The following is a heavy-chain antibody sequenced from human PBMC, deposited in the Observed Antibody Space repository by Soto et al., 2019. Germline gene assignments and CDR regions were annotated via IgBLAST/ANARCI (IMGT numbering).Heavy chain of an antibody. V-gene: IGHV3-7*03. J-gene: IGHJ6*02. CDR2: IKQDGSEK. CDR1: GFTFSSYW. D-gene: IGHD6-19*01. Sequence: GGSLRLSCAASGFTFSSYWMSWVRQAPGKGLEWVANIKQDGSEKYYVDSVKGRFTTSRDNAKNSLYLQMNSLRAEDTAVYYCARSPKIAVAAYYYYGMDVWGQGTTVTV. CDR3: ARSPKIAVAAYYYYGMDV.